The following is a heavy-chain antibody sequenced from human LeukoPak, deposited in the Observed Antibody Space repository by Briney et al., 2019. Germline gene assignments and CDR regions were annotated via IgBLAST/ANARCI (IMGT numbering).Heavy chain of an antibody. Sequence: GGSLRLSCAASGFTFSVAWMNWVRQAPGKGLEWVGRIKSNTDGGATDYAAPVKDRFTISRNDSEKTLYLQMNSLKTEDTAVYYCTTGGGEEDYWGQGTLVTVSS. V-gene: IGHV3-15*01. D-gene: IGHD3-16*01. CDR1: GFTFSVAW. CDR2: IKSNTDGGAT. J-gene: IGHJ4*02. CDR3: TTGGGEEDY.